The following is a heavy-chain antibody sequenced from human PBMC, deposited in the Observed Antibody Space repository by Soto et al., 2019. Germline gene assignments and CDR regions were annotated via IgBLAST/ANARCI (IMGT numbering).Heavy chain of an antibody. D-gene: IGHD6-19*01. CDR3: ARDPPDFNSGFDS. V-gene: IGHV6-1*01. CDR2: AYYRSRWQY. Sequence: SQTLSLTCAICGGSVSNNGATWNCIRQSPSRGLEWLGRAYYRSRWQYDYAPSVRSRITINPDTSKNQFSLQLSSVTPEDTALYYCARDPPDFNSGFDSWGQGSLVTVSS. J-gene: IGHJ4*02. CDR1: GGSVSNNGAT.